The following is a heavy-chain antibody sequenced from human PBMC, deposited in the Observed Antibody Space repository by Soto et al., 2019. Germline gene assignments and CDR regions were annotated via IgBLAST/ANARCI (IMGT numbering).Heavy chain of an antibody. CDR1: GYSFTSYW. Sequence: PGESPKISCKGSGYSFTSYWIGLVRQIPGKGLEWMGIIYPGDSDTRYSPSFQGQVTISADKSISTAYLQWSSLKASDTAMYYCARSQIVLMVYENRQDAFDIWGQGTMVTVSS. D-gene: IGHD2-8*01. V-gene: IGHV5-51*01. CDR3: ARSQIVLMVYENRQDAFDI. J-gene: IGHJ3*02. CDR2: IYPGDSDT.